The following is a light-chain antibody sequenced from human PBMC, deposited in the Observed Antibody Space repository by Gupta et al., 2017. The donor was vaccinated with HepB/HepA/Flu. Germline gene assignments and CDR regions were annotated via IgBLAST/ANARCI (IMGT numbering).Light chain of an antibody. CDR2: VNGDGSH. Sequence: QLLLTQSPSASAFLGASVKLTCTLSSGHSNYAIAWHQQQPEKGTRFLMKVNGDGSHNKGDGIPVRFSGSTSGAERYLTISSLQAEDEADYYCQTWATGTVLFGGGTKVTVL. V-gene: IGLV4-69*01. J-gene: IGLJ2*01. CDR1: SGHSNYA. CDR3: QTWATGTVL.